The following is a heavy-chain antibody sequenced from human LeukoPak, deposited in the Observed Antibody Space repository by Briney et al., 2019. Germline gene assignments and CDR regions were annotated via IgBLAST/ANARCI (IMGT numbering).Heavy chain of an antibody. Sequence: SETLSLTCTVSGDSISSYYWSWIRQPPGKGLEWIGFLYYSGRTSYNPSLKSRVTISFDTSKIQFSLQLSSVTAADTAVYYCARGPVPATPNTFNVWGQGTLVTVSS. CDR2: LYYSGRT. V-gene: IGHV4-59*01. CDR1: GDSISSYY. CDR3: ARGPVPATPNTFNV. J-gene: IGHJ3*01. D-gene: IGHD2-2*01.